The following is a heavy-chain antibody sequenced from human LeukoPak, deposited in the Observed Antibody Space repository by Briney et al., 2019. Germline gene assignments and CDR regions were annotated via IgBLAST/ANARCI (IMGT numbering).Heavy chain of an antibody. CDR3: ARAPRYYDSSGYVDAFDI. CDR1: GASIDSYY. D-gene: IGHD3-22*01. V-gene: IGHV4-59*01. J-gene: IGHJ3*02. Sequence: PSETLSLTCTISGASIDSYYWSWIRQPPGKGLEWIGYIYYSGTTNYNPSLKRRVTISVDTSKNQFSLKLSSVTAADTAVYYCARAPRYYDSSGYVDAFDIWGQGTMVTVSS. CDR2: IYYSGTT.